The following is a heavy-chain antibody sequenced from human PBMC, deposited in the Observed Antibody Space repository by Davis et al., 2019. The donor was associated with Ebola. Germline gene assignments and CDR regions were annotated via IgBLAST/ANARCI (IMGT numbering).Heavy chain of an antibody. V-gene: IGHV1-69*04. CDR1: GGTFSSYA. CDR2: IIPILGIA. CDR3: AISSSWYLYAMDV. D-gene: IGHD6-13*01. Sequence: SVKVSCKASGGTFSSYAISWVRQAPGQGLEWMGRIIPILGIANYAQKFQGRVTITADKSTSTAYMELSSLRSEDTAVYYCAISSSWYLYAMDVWGQGTTVTVSS. J-gene: IGHJ6*02.